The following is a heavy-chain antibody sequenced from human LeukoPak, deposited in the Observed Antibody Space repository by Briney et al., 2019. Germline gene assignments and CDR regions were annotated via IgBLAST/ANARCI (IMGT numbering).Heavy chain of an antibody. V-gene: IGHV1-69*13. D-gene: IGHD3-9*01. Sequence: ASVKVSCKASGYTFTSYAMHWVRQAPGQGLEWMRGIIPIFGTANYAQKFQGRVTITADESTSTAYMELSSLRSEDTAVYYCARLTDNNWFDPWGQGTLVTVSS. CDR2: IIPIFGTA. CDR1: GYTFTSYA. CDR3: ARLTDNNWFDP. J-gene: IGHJ5*02.